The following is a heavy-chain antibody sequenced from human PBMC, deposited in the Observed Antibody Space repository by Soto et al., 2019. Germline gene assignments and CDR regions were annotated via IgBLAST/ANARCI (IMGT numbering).Heavy chain of an antibody. CDR1: GYTFTGYD. D-gene: IGHD3-9*01. Sequence: ASGKVCCKASGYTFTGYDMHWVRQAPGQGLEWMGWINPNSGGTNYAQKFQGWVTMTRDTSISTAYMELSRLRSDDTAVYYCARDYDILTGYYTPVSFDYWGQGTLVTVSS. V-gene: IGHV1-2*04. CDR3: ARDYDILTGYYTPVSFDY. CDR2: INPNSGGT. J-gene: IGHJ4*02.